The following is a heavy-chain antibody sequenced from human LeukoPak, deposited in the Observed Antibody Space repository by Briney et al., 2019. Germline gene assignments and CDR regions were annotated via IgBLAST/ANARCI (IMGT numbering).Heavy chain of an antibody. CDR3: ARDKIVGPTTLDY. CDR1: GFTFSGYW. Sequence: GGSLRLSCAASGFTFSGYWMGWVRQTSEKGLEWVANIKQDGSEKYYVDSVKGRFTISRDNAKNSLYLQMNSLRVDDTAVYYCARDKIVGPTTLDYWGQGTLVTVSS. D-gene: IGHD1-26*01. J-gene: IGHJ4*02. V-gene: IGHV3-7*01. CDR2: IKQDGSEK.